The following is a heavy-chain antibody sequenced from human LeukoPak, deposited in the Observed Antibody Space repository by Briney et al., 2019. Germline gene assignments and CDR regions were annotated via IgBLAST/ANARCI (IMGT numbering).Heavy chain of an antibody. D-gene: IGHD5-12*01. CDR3: AKDGIRWLEKRGFFYMDV. CDR2: ISGSGGST. CDR1: GFTFSSLG. V-gene: IGHV3-23*01. Sequence: PGGSLRLFCAASGFTFSSLGMSWVRQAPGKGLEWVSAISGSGGSTYYADSVKGRFTISRDNSKNTLYLQMNSLRAENTAVYYCAKDGIRWLEKRGFFYMDVWGKGTTVTISS. J-gene: IGHJ6*03.